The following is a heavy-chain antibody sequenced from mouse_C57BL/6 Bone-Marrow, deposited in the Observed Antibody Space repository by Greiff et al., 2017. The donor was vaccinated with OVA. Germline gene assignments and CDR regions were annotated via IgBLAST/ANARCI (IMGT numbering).Heavy chain of an antibody. V-gene: IGHV1-69*01. Sequence: VQLQQPGAELVMPGASVKLSCKASGYTFTSYWMHWVKQRPGQGLEWIGEIDPSDSYTNYNQKFKGKATLTVDKSSSTAYMQLSSLTSEDSAVYDDAREGEAHAVGHFADWGQGTLVTVSA. CDR2: IDPSDSYT. CDR1: GYTFTSYW. CDR3: AREGEAHAVGHFAD. D-gene: IGHD1-3*01. J-gene: IGHJ3*01.